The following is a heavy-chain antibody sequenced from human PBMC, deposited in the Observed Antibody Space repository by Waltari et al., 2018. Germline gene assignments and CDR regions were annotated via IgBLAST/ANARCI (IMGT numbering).Heavy chain of an antibody. J-gene: IGHJ4*02. CDR1: GFTFSTHW. D-gene: IGHD7-27*01. V-gene: IGHV3-74*03. CDR3: VRDEPGDGLDY. CDR2: IESDESRT. Sequence: EVQLVETGGDLVQPGGSLRLTCATTGFTFSTHWMNWVRQAPGKGLMWVAHIESDESRTTYAESVKGRFTISRDNAKNTVYLQMNSLRDEDTAVYYCVRDEPGDGLDYWGQGTLVTVSS.